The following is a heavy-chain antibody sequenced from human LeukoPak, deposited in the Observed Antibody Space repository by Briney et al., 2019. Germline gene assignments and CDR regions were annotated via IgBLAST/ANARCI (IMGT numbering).Heavy chain of an antibody. CDR2: INHSGST. J-gene: IGHJ6*03. CDR3: ARKTYYYDSSGYYPCYYYYYMDV. V-gene: IGHV4-34*01. D-gene: IGHD3-22*01. CDR1: GGSFSGYY. Sequence: SETLSLTCAVYGGSFSGYYWSWIRQPPGKGLEWIGEINHSGSTNYNPSLKSRVTISVDTSKNQFSLKLSSVTAADTAVYYCARKTYYYDSSGYYPCYYYYYMDVWGKGTTVTVSS.